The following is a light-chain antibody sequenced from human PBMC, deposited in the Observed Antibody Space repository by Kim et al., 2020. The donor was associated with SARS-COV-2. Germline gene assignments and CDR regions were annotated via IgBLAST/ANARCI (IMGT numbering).Light chain of an antibody. J-gene: IGLJ2*01. Sequence: QSITNSCSGTSSDVGGYNYVCWHQQHPGKAPKLLIFDVSYRPSGVSNRFSGSKSGNTASLTISGLQAEDEAHYYCSSYTSSATYVVFGGGTQLTVL. CDR1: SSDVGGYNY. CDR3: SSYTSSATYVV. CDR2: DVS. V-gene: IGLV2-14*03.